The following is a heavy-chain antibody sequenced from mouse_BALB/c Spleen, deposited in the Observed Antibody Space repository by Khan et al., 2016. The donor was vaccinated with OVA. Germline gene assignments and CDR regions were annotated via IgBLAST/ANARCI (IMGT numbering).Heavy chain of an antibody. Sequence: QVQLQQSGAELAKPGASVKMSCKASGYTFTSYWMHWVKQRPGQGLEWIGYINPSTGYTEYNQKFKDKATLTTDKSSSTAYMQLSSLTSEDSAVYYWAASILFYYSMDYWGQGTSDTVSS. CDR2: INPSTGYT. V-gene: IGHV1-7*01. J-gene: IGHJ4*01. D-gene: IGHD6-1*01. CDR1: GYTFTSYW. CDR3: AASILFYYSMDY.